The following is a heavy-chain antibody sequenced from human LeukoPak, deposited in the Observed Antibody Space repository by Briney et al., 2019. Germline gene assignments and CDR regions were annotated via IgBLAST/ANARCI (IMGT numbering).Heavy chain of an antibody. CDR2: ISGSGGST. Sequence: GGSLRLSCAASGLTFSSYAMSWVRQAPGKGLEWVSAISGSGGSTYYADSVKGRFTISRDNSKNTLYLQMNSLRAEDTAVYYCAKQKYSSGWSHFDYWGQGTLVTVSS. V-gene: IGHV3-23*01. D-gene: IGHD6-19*01. J-gene: IGHJ4*02. CDR3: AKQKYSSGWSHFDY. CDR1: GLTFSSYA.